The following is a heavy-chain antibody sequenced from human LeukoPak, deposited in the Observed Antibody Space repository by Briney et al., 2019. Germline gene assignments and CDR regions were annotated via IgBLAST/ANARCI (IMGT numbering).Heavy chain of an antibody. J-gene: IGHJ4*02. D-gene: IGHD2-2*01. V-gene: IGHV1-18*01. CDR3: ARDLRRYCSSTSCVSPY. CDR2: ISAYNGNT. Sequence: ASVKVSCKASGYTFTSYGISWVRQAPGQGLEWMGWISAYNGNTNYAQKLQGRFTMTTDTSTSTAYMELRSLRSDDTAVYYCARDLRRYCSSTSCVSPYWGQGTLVTVSS. CDR1: GYTFTSYG.